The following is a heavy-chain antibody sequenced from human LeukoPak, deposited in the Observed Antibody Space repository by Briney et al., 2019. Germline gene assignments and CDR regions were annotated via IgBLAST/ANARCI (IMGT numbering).Heavy chain of an antibody. Sequence: ASVKVSCKASGGTFSSYAISWVRQAPGQGLEWMGGIIPIFGTANYAQKFQGRVTITADESTSTAYMELSSLRSEDTAVYYCARGMSIAARPYYYYMDVWGKGTTVTVSS. CDR1: GGTFSSYA. CDR3: ARGMSIAARPYYYYMDV. V-gene: IGHV1-69*13. J-gene: IGHJ6*03. D-gene: IGHD6-6*01. CDR2: IIPIFGTA.